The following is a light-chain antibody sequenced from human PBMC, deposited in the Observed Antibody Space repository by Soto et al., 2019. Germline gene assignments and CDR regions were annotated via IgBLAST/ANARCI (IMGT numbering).Light chain of an antibody. CDR2: GVS. Sequence: QSALTQPPSASGSPGQSVTISCTGTSSDVGGYNYVSWYQQNPGKAPKLLIYGVSKRPSGVPDRFSGSKSGNTASLTVSGLQAEDEADYYCSSYAGSNTYVVFGGGTQLTVL. CDR1: SSDVGGYNY. J-gene: IGLJ2*01. V-gene: IGLV2-8*01. CDR3: SSYAGSNTYVV.